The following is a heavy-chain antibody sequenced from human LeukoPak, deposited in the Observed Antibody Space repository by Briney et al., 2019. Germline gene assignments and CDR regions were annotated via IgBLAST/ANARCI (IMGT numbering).Heavy chain of an antibody. Sequence: SETLSLTCTVSGGSISNDHWTWIRQSPGKSLEWIGCRHKSGSTHYNPSLRSRVTISVDMSKSQFSLKLNSVTAPDTAVYYCARDPGCSGGSCYAGGFDYWGQGTLVTVSS. CDR2: RHKSGST. D-gene: IGHD2-15*01. J-gene: IGHJ4*02. V-gene: IGHV4-59*01. CDR1: GGSISNDH. CDR3: ARDPGCSGGSCYAGGFDY.